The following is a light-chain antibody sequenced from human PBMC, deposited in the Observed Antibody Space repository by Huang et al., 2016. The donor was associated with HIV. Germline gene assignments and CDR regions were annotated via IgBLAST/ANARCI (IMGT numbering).Light chain of an antibody. Sequence: DIQMTQSPSSLSASVGDRVTITCQASQDISTYLNWYQQKPGNAPKVLIYAASNLETGVQSRLVGSGPGTDFTFTTSSRQLGDIATYYCQHYVNLPWTFGQGTKVE. J-gene: IGKJ1*01. V-gene: IGKV1-33*01. CDR1: QDISTY. CDR3: QHYVNLPWT. CDR2: AAS.